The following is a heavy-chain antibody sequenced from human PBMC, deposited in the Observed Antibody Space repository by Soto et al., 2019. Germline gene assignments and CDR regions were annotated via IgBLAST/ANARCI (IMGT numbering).Heavy chain of an antibody. CDR3: ARDSHDILTGYPTDNWFDP. V-gene: IGHV1-18*04. CDR1: GYTFTSYG. D-gene: IGHD3-9*01. J-gene: IGHJ5*02. Sequence: ASVKISCKASGYTFTSYGISWVRQAPGQGLEWMGWISAYNGNTNYAQKLQGRVTMTTDTSTSTAYMELRSLGSDDTAVYYCARDSHDILTGYPTDNWFDPWGQGTLVTVSS. CDR2: ISAYNGNT.